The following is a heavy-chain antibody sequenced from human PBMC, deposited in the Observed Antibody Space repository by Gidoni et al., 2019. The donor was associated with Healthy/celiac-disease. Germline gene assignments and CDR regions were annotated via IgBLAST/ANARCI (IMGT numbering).Heavy chain of an antibody. Sequence: QVQLVESGGGVVQPGRSLRLSCAASGFTFSSYALHWVRQAPCKGLEWEAVISYDGSNKYYADSVKGRFTISRDNSKNTLYLQMNSLRAEDTAVYYCARDGPGNIVVVPAATIFGIDYWGQGTLVTVSS. CDR1: GFTFSSYA. CDR3: ARDGPGNIVVVPAATIFGIDY. CDR2: ISYDGSNK. V-gene: IGHV3-30*01. D-gene: IGHD2-2*01. J-gene: IGHJ4*02.